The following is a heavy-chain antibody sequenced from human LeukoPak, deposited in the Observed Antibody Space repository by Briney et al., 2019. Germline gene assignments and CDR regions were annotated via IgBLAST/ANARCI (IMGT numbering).Heavy chain of an antibody. CDR3: AKFQDTFHYYYGMDV. Sequence: GGSLRLSCAASGFIFSSYEMNWVRQAPGKGLEWVAVISYDGSNKYYADSVKGRFTISRDNSKNTLYLQMNSLRAEDTAVYYCAKFQDTFHYYYGMDVWGKGTTVTVSS. CDR2: ISYDGSNK. V-gene: IGHV3-30*18. D-gene: IGHD2-15*01. J-gene: IGHJ6*04. CDR1: GFIFSSYE.